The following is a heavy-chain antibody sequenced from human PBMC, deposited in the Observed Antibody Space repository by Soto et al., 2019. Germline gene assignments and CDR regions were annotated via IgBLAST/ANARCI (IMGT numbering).Heavy chain of an antibody. CDR2: ISYDGSNK. V-gene: IGHV3-30*18. CDR3: AKDIGYFDY. Sequence: PGGSLRLSCAASGFTFSSYGMHWVRQAPGKGLEWVAVISYDGSNKYYADSVKGRFTISRDNSKNTLYLQMNSLRAEDTAVYYCAKDIGYFDYWGQGTLVTVPS. CDR1: GFTFSSYG. D-gene: IGHD1-26*01. J-gene: IGHJ4*02.